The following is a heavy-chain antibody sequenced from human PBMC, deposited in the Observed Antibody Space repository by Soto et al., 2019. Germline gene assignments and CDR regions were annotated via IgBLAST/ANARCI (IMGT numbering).Heavy chain of an antibody. CDR2: IYYSGST. Sequence: PSETLSLTCTVSGGSISSSSYYWGWIRQPPGKGLEWIGYIYYSGSTNYNPSLKSRVTISVDTSKNQFSLKLSSVTAADTAVYYCARVTYYDILTGSNHFDYWGQGTLVTVSS. CDR3: ARVTYYDILTGSNHFDY. J-gene: IGHJ4*02. D-gene: IGHD3-9*01. CDR1: GGSISSSSYY. V-gene: IGHV4-61*05.